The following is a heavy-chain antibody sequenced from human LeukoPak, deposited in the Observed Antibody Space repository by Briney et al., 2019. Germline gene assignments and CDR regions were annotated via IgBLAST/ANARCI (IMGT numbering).Heavy chain of an antibody. Sequence: PGGSLRLSCAASGFTFSSYAMSWIRQPPGKGLEWIGSIYYSGSTYYNPSLKSRVTISVDTSKNQFSLKLSSVTAADTAVYYCARNLIVGATPDYFDYWGQGTLVTVSS. CDR3: ARNLIVGATPDYFDY. CDR1: GFTFSSYA. V-gene: IGHV4-39*01. D-gene: IGHD1-26*01. CDR2: IYYSGST. J-gene: IGHJ4*02.